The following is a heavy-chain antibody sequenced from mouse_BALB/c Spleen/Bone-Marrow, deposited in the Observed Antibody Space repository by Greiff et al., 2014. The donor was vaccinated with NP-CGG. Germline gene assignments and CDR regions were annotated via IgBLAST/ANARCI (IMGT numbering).Heavy chain of an antibody. CDR2: ILPGSGST. CDR1: GYTFSSYW. CDR3: ARKEGFWGTFAY. D-gene: IGHD4-1*01. V-gene: IGHV1-9*01. J-gene: IGHJ3*01. Sequence: VHLVESGAELMKPGASVKISCKATGYTFSSYWIEWVKQRPGHGLEWIGEILPGSGSTKYNEKFKGKATFTADTSSNTAYMQLSSLTSEDSAVYYCARKEGFWGTFAYWGQGTLVTVSA.